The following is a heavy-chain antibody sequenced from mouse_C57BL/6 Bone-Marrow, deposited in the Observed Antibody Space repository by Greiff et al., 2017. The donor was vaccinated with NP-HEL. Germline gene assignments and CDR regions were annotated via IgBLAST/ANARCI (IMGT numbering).Heavy chain of an antibody. CDR1: GFTFSNYW. V-gene: IGHV6-3*01. D-gene: IGHD1-1*01. CDR3: SRIPSYYYGSRRYYYAMDY. Sequence: EVKLVESGGGLVQPGGSMKLSCVASGFTFSNYWMNWVRQSPEKGLEWVAQIRLKSDNYATHYAESVKGRFTISRDDSKSSVYLQMNNLRAEDTGIYYCSRIPSYYYGSRRYYYAMDYWGQGTSVTVSS. CDR2: IRLKSDNYAT. J-gene: IGHJ4*01.